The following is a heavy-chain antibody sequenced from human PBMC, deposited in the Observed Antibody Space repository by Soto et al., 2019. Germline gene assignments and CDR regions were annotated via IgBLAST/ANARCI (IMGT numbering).Heavy chain of an antibody. D-gene: IGHD1-26*01. Sequence: QVQLVQSGAEVKKPGSSVKVSCKASGGTFSSYTISWVRQAPGQGLEWMGRIIPILGIANYAQKLQGRVTITADKSTSTAYMELSRLRSEDTAVYYCASGSYDPFDYWGQGTLVTVSS. CDR1: GGTFSSYT. V-gene: IGHV1-69*02. J-gene: IGHJ4*02. CDR2: IIPILGIA. CDR3: ASGSYDPFDY.